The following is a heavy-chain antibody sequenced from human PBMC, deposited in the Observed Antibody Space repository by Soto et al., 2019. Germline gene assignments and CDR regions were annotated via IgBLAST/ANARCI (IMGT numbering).Heavy chain of an antibody. CDR1: GFSVSSNY. D-gene: IGHD3-10*01. J-gene: IGHJ4*02. CDR2: VYNGGAT. CDR3: VRGRYGSEIH. V-gene: IGHV3-53*04. Sequence: GSLRLTCAASGFSVSSNYMTWARQAPGKGLEWVSLVYNGGATHYAASVKGRFTISTHSSQSTLFLQMNSLRTEDTATYYCVRGRYGSEIHWGQGTKVTVSS.